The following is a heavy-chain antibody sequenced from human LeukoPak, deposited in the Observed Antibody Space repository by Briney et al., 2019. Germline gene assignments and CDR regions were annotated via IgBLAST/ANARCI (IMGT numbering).Heavy chain of an antibody. J-gene: IGHJ3*02. Sequence: SETLSLTCTVSGGSISSGSYYWSWIRQPAGKGLEWIGRIYTSGSTNYNPSLKSRVTISVDTSKNQFSLQLSSVTAADTAVYYCARAPALRWFGSPDAFDIWGQGTMVTVSS. V-gene: IGHV4-61*02. D-gene: IGHD3-10*01. CDR2: IYTSGST. CDR3: ARAPALRWFGSPDAFDI. CDR1: GGSISSGSYY.